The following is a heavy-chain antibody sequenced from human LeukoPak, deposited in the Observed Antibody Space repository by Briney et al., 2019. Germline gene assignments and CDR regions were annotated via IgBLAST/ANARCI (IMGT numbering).Heavy chain of an antibody. Sequence: ASVKVSCKASGYTFTCYYMHWVRQAPGQGLEWMGRINPNSGGTNYAQKFQGRVTMTRDTSISTAYMELSRLRSDDTAVYYCARDYEVLVGGWFDPWGQGTLVTVSS. CDR2: INPNSGGT. D-gene: IGHD3-9*01. V-gene: IGHV1-2*06. CDR1: GYTFTCYY. J-gene: IGHJ5*02. CDR3: ARDYEVLVGGWFDP.